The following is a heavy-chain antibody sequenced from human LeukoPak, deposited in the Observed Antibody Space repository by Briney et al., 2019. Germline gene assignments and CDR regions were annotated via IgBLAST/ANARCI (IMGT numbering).Heavy chain of an antibody. CDR3: ARERTGWLQSSNWFDP. CDR1: GFTVSSNC. D-gene: IGHD5-24*01. V-gene: IGHV3-53*05. Sequence: GGSLRLSCAASGFTVSSNCMSWVRQAPGKGLEWVSVIYSGGSTYYADSVKGRFTISRDNSKNTLYLQMNSLRAEDTAVYYCARERTGWLQSSNWFDPWGQGTLVTVSS. J-gene: IGHJ5*02. CDR2: IYSGGST.